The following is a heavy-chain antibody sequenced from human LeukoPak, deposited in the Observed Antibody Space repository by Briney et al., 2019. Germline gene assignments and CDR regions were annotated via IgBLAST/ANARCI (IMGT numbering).Heavy chain of an antibody. CDR2: ISRSGAYI. CDR3: ANPSSYGDYYFGY. D-gene: IGHD4-17*01. J-gene: IGHJ4*02. V-gene: IGHV3-21*01. CDR1: GFSFSAYG. Sequence: GGSLRLSCAASGFSFSAYGMNWVRQAPGKGLEWVSCISRSGAYIYYADSVKGRFTISRDNAKNSVYLQMNSLRAEDTAVYYCANPSSYGDYYFGYWGQGTLVTVSS.